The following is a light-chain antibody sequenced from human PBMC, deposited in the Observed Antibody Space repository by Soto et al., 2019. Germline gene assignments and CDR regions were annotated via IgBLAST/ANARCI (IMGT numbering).Light chain of an antibody. V-gene: IGLV2-14*03. J-gene: IGLJ2*01. CDR3: SSYTSANPLI. CDR1: SNDVGGYNY. Sequence: QSALPQPASVSGSPGQSVTISCTGTSNDVGGYNYVSWYQHHPGKAPKLMIYDVTNRPSGVSNRFSGSKSGKTASLTISGLQAEDEGDYYGSSYTSANPLIFGGGTKLNVL. CDR2: DVT.